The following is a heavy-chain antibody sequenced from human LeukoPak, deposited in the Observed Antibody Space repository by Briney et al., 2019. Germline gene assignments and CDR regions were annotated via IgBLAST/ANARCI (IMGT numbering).Heavy chain of an antibody. CDR1: GYTFTSNG. CDR3: ARGVSGWYFP. Sequence: EASVKVSCKASGYTFTSNGISCVRQAPGQGLEWMGWTSAYNGNTNYAQKLQGRVTMTTDTSTSTAYMELRSLRSDDTAVYYCARGVSGWYFPWGQGTLVTVPS. J-gene: IGHJ4*02. V-gene: IGHV1-18*04. D-gene: IGHD6-19*01. CDR2: TSAYNGNT.